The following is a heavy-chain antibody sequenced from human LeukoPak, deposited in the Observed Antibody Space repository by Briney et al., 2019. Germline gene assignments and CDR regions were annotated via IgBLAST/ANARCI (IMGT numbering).Heavy chain of an antibody. J-gene: IGHJ4*02. D-gene: IGHD2-2*01. V-gene: IGHV3-23*01. CDR2: ISGSGGTT. CDR1: GFTFNNYA. Sequence: GGSLRLSCAAAGFTFNNYALSWVRQAPGKGLEWVSAISGSGGTTYYADSVEGRFTISRDNSKNTLYLQMNSLRAEDTAVYYCARDPWDCSSTSCEGYFDYWGQGTLVTVAS. CDR3: ARDPWDCSSTSCEGYFDY.